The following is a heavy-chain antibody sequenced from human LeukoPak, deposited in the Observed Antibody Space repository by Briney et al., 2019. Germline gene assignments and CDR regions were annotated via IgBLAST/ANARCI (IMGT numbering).Heavy chain of an antibody. Sequence: QPGGSLRLSCVTSGFTFDDYGMSWVRQAPGKGLEWVAGINWSSTRLFYADSVKGRFTISRDNAKKSLDLQMDNLRPDDTALYFCARSREQGLFDYWGQGTLVTVSS. CDR1: GFTFDDYG. D-gene: IGHD6-25*01. V-gene: IGHV3-20*04. CDR2: INWSSTRL. J-gene: IGHJ4*02. CDR3: ARSREQGLFDY.